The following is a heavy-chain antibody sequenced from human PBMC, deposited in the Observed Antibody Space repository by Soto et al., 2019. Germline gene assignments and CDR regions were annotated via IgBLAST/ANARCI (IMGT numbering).Heavy chain of an antibody. CDR2: IYLDDSDT. CDR1: GYSFTSYR. D-gene: IGHD6-19*01. Sequence: GESLKISCKGSGYSFTSYRIGWVRQMPGKGLEWMGIIYLDDSDTRYSPSFQGQVTISADKSISTAYLQWSSLKTSDTAMYYCARQFDASGWYDYWGQGTLVTVSS. V-gene: IGHV5-51*01. CDR3: ARQFDASGWYDY. J-gene: IGHJ4*02.